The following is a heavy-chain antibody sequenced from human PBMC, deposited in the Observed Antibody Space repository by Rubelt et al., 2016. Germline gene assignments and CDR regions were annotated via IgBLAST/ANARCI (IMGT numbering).Heavy chain of an antibody. Sequence: QVQLVQSGAEVKKPGASVKVSCKASGYTFTSYGISWVRQAPGQGLEWMGWISAYNGNTNSAQKLQGRVTMTRNTSIGTAYMELSSLRSDDTAVYYCARYFSSVSRFDYWGQGTLVTVSS. D-gene: IGHD2/OR15-2a*01. V-gene: IGHV1-18*01. CDR1: GYTFTSYG. CDR3: ARYFSSVSRFDY. CDR2: ISAYNGNT. J-gene: IGHJ4*02.